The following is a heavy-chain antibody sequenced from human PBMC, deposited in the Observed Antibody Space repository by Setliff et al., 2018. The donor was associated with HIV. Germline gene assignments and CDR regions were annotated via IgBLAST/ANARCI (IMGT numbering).Heavy chain of an antibody. CDR1: GYTFTGFY. D-gene: IGHD6-19*01. V-gene: IGHV1-2*06. CDR3: ARDPRQWLGGIYGNYYMNV. CDR2: INPNGDQT. J-gene: IGHJ6*03. Sequence: ASVKVSCKTSGYTFTGFYINWVRQAPGKGLEWMGRINPNGDQTRPARKFQGRVTMATETAITTAYMELTNLRSDDTAVYYCARDPRQWLGGIYGNYYMNVWGKGTTVTVSS.